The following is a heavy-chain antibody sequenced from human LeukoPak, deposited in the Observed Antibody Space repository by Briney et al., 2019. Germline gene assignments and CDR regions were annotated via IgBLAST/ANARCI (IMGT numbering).Heavy chain of an antibody. V-gene: IGHV4-59*01. CDR2: IYYSGST. CDR1: GGSISSYY. D-gene: IGHD5-24*01. CDR3: ARGRDGYNHRFFDY. Sequence: PSETLSLTCTVSGGSISSYYWSWIRQPPGKGLEWIGYIYYSGSTYYSPSLKSRVTISVDTSTNQFSLKLRSVTAADTAVYYCARGRDGYNHRFFDYWGQGTLVTVSS. J-gene: IGHJ4*02.